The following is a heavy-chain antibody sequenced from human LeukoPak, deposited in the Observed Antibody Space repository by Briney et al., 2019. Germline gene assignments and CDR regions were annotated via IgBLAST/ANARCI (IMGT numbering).Heavy chain of an antibody. CDR3: GRNLGSGSDH. CDR1: GDSISGPY. Sequence: SDTLSLTCNVSGDSISGPYWNWIRHSPGGGLGWIGYTHYTGETNYNPSLKSRLTMSVDTSNNQVYLRLSSVTAADTAVYYCGRNLGSGSDHWGQGTLVTVSS. J-gene: IGHJ4*02. D-gene: IGHD3-10*01. V-gene: IGHV4-59*07. CDR2: THYTGET.